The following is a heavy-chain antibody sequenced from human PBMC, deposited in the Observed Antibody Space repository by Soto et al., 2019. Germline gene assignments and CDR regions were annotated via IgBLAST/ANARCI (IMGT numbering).Heavy chain of an antibody. CDR1: SGSISSYY. D-gene: IGHD3-10*02. J-gene: IGHJ5*01. Sequence: QVQLQESGPGLVKPSETLSLTRTVSSGSISSYYWSWIRQPPGKGLEWIVFIFYSGSTSYNPSLKSRVTISIDTSEYQFSLKLHSVTAADTAVYYCASMIGDPVLSFDSWGQGTLVAGSS. CDR3: ASMIGDPVLSFDS. V-gene: IGHV4-59*01. CDR2: IFYSGST.